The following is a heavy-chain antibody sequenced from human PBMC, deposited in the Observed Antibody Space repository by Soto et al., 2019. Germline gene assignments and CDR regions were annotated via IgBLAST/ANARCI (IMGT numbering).Heavy chain of an antibody. CDR2: ISYDGSYK. J-gene: IGHJ4*02. D-gene: IGHD4-17*01. CDR3: AKEVHCGAIHY. CDR1: GFTFSTDG. Sequence: QVQLVESGGGAVQPGRSLRLSCAASGFTFSTDGMYWVRQAPGKGLEWVAVISYDGSYKYYADSVKGRFAISRDNSKNTLSLQMHPVRAEDTAVYYWAKEVHCGAIHYCGQGTLVTVSS. V-gene: IGHV3-30*18.